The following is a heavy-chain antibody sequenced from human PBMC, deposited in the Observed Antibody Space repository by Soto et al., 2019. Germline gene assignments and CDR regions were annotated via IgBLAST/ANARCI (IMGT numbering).Heavy chain of an antibody. J-gene: IGHJ4*02. V-gene: IGHV1-69*13. D-gene: IGHD5-18*01. CDR3: ARSSGIQLWYEYYFDY. CDR2: IIPIFGTA. Sequence: SVKVSCKASGGTFSSYAISWVRQAPGQGLEWMGGIIPIFGTANYAQKFQGRVTITADESTSTAYMELSSLRSEDTAVYYCARSSGIQLWYEYYFDYWGQGTLVTVSS. CDR1: GGTFSSYA.